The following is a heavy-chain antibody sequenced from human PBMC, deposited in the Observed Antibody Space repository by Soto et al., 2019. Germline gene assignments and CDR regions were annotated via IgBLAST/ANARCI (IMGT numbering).Heavy chain of an antibody. CDR3: TREDRFTNGAIDH. CDR1: GVPISSGGYY. CDR2: INYSGSSSYTGDT. V-gene: IGHV4-31*03. J-gene: IGHJ4*02. D-gene: IGHD7-27*01. Sequence: QVQLQESGPGLVKSSQTLSLTCTVSGVPISSGGYYWSWIRQHPGKGLEWIGYINYSGSSSYTGDTYYIPSLKSRISISGDRSKNQFSRRLSSVTAADTAVYFCTREDRFTNGAIDHWGQGTLVTVSS.